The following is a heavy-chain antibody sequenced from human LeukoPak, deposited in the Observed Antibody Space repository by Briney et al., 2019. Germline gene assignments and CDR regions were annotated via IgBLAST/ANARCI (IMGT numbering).Heavy chain of an antibody. Sequence: GGSLRLSCAASGFTFSSYSMNWVRQAPGKGLEWVSSISSSSSYIYYADSVKGRFTISRDNAKNSLYLQMNSLSAEDTAVYYCARGAGIVVVPAPNDYMDVWGKGTTVTVSS. CDR2: ISSSSSYI. V-gene: IGHV3-21*01. CDR1: GFTFSSYS. J-gene: IGHJ6*03. D-gene: IGHD2-2*01. CDR3: ARGAGIVVVPAPNDYMDV.